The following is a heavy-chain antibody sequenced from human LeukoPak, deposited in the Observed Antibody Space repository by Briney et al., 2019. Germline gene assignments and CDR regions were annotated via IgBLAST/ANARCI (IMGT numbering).Heavy chain of an antibody. J-gene: IGHJ4*02. CDR2: TRDKANSYTT. CDR3: TREYCSSTSCYNY. Sequence: QSGGSLRLSCAASGFTFSDHYMDWVRQAPGKGLEWVGRTRDKANSYTTEYAASVKGRFTISRDESKNSLYLQMNSLKTEDTAVYYCTREYCSSTSCYNYWGQGTLVTVSS. CDR1: GFTFSDHY. D-gene: IGHD2-2*02. V-gene: IGHV3-72*01.